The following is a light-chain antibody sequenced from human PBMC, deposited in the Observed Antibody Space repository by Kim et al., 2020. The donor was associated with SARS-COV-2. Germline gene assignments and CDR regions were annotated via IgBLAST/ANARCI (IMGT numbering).Light chain of an antibody. CDR3: QAWDSSTAV. CDR1: KLGDKY. J-gene: IGLJ3*02. CDR2: QHT. Sequence: SVSPGQTGSITCSGSKLGDKYAYWYQKKPGQSPVLVIYQHTKRPSGISQRFSGSSSGNTATLTISRAQTMDEADYYCQAWDSSTAVFGGGTKLTVL. V-gene: IGLV3-1*01.